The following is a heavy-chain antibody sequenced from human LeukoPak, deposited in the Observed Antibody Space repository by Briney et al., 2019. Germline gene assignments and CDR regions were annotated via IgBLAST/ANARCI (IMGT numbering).Heavy chain of an antibody. D-gene: IGHD3-22*01. CDR3: ARGTELSGLAPFLYFQH. V-gene: IGHV1-69*13. J-gene: IGHJ1*01. CDR1: GGTFSNYA. CDR2: IIPIFGTA. Sequence: SVKVSCKASGGTFSNYAISWVRQAPGQGLEWMGGIIPIFGTANYAQKFQGRVTITADESTSTAYMELSSLRSEDTAVYYCARGTELSGLAPFLYFQHWGQGTLVTVSS.